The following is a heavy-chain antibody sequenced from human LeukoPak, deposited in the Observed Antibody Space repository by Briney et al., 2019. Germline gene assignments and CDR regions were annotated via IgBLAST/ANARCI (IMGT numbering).Heavy chain of an antibody. V-gene: IGHV4-39*01. CDR3: ARHYLSDGILSTFDP. CDR1: GGSISSSPYY. CDR2: IYYRGST. Sequence: SETLSLTCTVSGGSISSSPYYWGWIRQPPGKGLEWIGTIYYRGSTYSNPSLNSRVTMSLDTSKNQFSLRLRSVTAADTALYYCARHYLSDGILSTFDPWGQGTLVTVSS. D-gene: IGHD2-2*01. J-gene: IGHJ5*02.